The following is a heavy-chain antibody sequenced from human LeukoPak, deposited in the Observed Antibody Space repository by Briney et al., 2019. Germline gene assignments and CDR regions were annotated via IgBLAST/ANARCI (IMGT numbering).Heavy chain of an antibody. CDR3: ATDFYDST. Sequence: GGSLRLSCATSGFTFSNAWMNWVRQAPGKGLEWVGRIRSNSDGGTIDYAAPVKGRFTLSRDDSKTTLYLQMDSLQTEDTAVYYCATDFYDSTWGQGTLVTVSS. J-gene: IGHJ5*02. D-gene: IGHD3-22*01. CDR2: IRSNSDGGTI. CDR1: GFTFSNAW. V-gene: IGHV3-15*07.